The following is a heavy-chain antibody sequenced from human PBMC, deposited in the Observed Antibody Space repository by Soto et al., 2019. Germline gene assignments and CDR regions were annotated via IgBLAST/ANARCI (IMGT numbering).Heavy chain of an antibody. CDR3: ARHSLALRNNNRFAP. Sequence: TSETLSLTCTVSGDSIISSDFYWGWVRQPPGKGLEWIGSIFYLGSSYYNPSLKSRVTMSVDTSKNQFSLRLRSVTAADTALYFCARHSLALRNNNRFAPWGQGMMVTVAS. CDR1: GDSIISSDFY. CDR2: IFYLGSS. J-gene: IGHJ5*02. V-gene: IGHV4-39*01. D-gene: IGHD3-3*02.